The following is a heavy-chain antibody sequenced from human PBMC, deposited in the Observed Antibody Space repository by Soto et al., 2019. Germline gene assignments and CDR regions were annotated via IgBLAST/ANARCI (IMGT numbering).Heavy chain of an antibody. CDR3: AIRYYYDSSGYYFLDY. J-gene: IGHJ4*02. V-gene: IGHV5-10-1*01. Sequence: RASLKLSCTGSGYSFTRYLISWVRQMPGKGLEWMGRIDPSDSYTNHSPSFQGHVTISADKSISTAYLQWSSLKASDTAMYYCAIRYYYDSSGYYFLDYWGQGTLVTVSS. CDR1: GYSFTRYL. D-gene: IGHD3-22*01. CDR2: IDPSDSYT.